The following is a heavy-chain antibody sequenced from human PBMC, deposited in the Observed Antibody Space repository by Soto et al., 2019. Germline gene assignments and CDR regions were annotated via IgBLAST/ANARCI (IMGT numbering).Heavy chain of an antibody. CDR2: ISAYNANA. J-gene: IGHJ4*02. CDR1: GYTFRNFG. Sequence: QIQLLQSGAEVKKPGASVKVTCKASGYTFRNFGISWVRQAPGQGLEWMGWISAYNANANYAQKFQGRLTMTADTSTSTAYMELRRLRSDDTAVYYCARENSSFDYWGQGTLVTVSS. CDR3: ARENSSFDY. D-gene: IGHD2-15*01. V-gene: IGHV1-18*01.